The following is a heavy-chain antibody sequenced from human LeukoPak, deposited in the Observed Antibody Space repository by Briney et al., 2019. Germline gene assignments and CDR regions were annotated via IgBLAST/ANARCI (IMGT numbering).Heavy chain of an antibody. CDR1: GGSISSSNW. J-gene: IGHJ5*02. CDR2: IYHSGST. CDR3: ARGPVQLWSGFDP. V-gene: IGHV4-4*02. Sequence: SETLSLTCAVSGGSISSSNWWSWVRQPPGKGLEWIGEIYHSGSTNYNPSLGSRVTISVDKSKNQVSLKLTSVTAADTAVYYCARGPVQLWSGFDPWGQGTLVTVSS. D-gene: IGHD5-18*01.